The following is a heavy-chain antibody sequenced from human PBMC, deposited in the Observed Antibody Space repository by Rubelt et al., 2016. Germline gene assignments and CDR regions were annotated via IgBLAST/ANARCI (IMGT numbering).Heavy chain of an antibody. CDR3: ARGRGGYDSSGYYYYYYGMDV. CDR1: GFTFSTYG. CDR2: ISGSGGRT. J-gene: IGHJ6*02. Sequence: PGGSLRLSCAASGFTFSTYGMTWVRQAPGKGLEWVSAISGSGGRTYYADSVKGRFTISRDNSKNTLYLQMNSLRAADTAVYYCARGRGGYDSSGYYYYYYGMDVWGPGTTVTVSS. D-gene: IGHD3-22*01. V-gene: IGHV3-23*01.